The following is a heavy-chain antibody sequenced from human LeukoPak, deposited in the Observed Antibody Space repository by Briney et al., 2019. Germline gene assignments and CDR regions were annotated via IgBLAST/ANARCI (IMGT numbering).Heavy chain of an antibody. CDR2: ISTSGATI. Sequence: GGSLRLSCAASGFTFSSYSMNWVRQAPGKGLEWVSYISTSGATINYADSVKGRFTVSRDNAKNSLYLQTNSLRAEDTAVYYCAREPSDYGDYDAFDIWGQGTMVTVSS. J-gene: IGHJ3*02. CDR3: AREPSDYGDYDAFDI. V-gene: IGHV3-48*04. D-gene: IGHD4-17*01. CDR1: GFTFSSYS.